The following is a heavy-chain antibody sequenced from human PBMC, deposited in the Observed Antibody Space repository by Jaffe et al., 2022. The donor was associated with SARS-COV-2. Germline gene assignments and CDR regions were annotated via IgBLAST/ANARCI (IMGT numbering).Heavy chain of an antibody. J-gene: IGHJ6*02. CDR1: GGTFSSSG. CDR2: ITPVSGTT. Sequence: QVQLVQSGAEVKKPGSSVRVSCKASGGTFSSSGVTWVRQAPGQGLEWMGGITPVSGTTDYAQKFQGRVTITADESTNTAYMELSSLGSEDTAVYYCARPQSGPVLRPHYYGMDVWGQGTTVTVSS. CDR3: ARPQSGPVLRPHYYGMDV. V-gene: IGHV1-69*01. D-gene: IGHD3-10*01.